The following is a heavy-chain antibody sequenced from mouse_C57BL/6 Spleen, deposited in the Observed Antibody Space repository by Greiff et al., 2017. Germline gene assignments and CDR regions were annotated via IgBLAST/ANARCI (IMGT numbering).Heavy chain of an antibody. Sequence: EVQVVESGGGLVQPKGSLKLSCAASGFTFNTYAMHWVRQAPGQGLEWVARIRRKGSNYATSSVDLVKDRFTFSRDDSQRLLYLQMNKLKTDVTAMYYCVRESSSYWYFDVWGTGTTVTVSA. J-gene: IGHJ1*03. CDR2: IRRKGSNYAT. D-gene: IGHD1-1*01. CDR3: VRESSSYWYFDV. V-gene: IGHV10-3*01. CDR1: GFTFNTYA.